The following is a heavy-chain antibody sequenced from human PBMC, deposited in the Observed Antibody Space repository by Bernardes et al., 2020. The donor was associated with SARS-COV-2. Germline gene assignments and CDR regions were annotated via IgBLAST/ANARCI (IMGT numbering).Heavy chain of an antibody. CDR2: ISSSSGSI. CDR3: ARNRIQGYYYHRYSQSTPAPSLGAGGSSPSSNYY. CDR1: GLTFSSYN. J-gene: IGHJ6*01. Sequence: GGSLRLSCEGSGLTFSSYNMNWVRQAPGKGLEWVSFISSSSGSINYADSVKGRFTISRDNSKNSLYLQMNSLRAEDTAVYYCARNRIQGYYYHRYSQSTPAPSLGAGGSSPSSNYY. V-gene: IGHV3-21*06. D-gene: IGHD3-22*01.